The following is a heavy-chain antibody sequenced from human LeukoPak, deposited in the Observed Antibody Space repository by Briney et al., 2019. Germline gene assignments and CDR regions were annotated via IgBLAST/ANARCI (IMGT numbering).Heavy chain of an antibody. V-gene: IGHV3-48*02. CDR2: ISSSSSAM. CDR1: GFTFRRIG. J-gene: IGHJ4*02. Sequence: GSLRLSCSASGFTFRRIGMNWVRQAPGKGLEWISYISSSSSAMYYADSVKGRFTISRDNAKNSLYLQMSSLRDEDTAVYYCAQKGGTDHWGQGTLVTVSS. CDR3: AQKGGTDH. D-gene: IGHD2-15*01.